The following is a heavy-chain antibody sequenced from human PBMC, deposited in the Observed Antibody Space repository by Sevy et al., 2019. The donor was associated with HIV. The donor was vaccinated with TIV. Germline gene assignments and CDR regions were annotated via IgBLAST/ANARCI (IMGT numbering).Heavy chain of an antibody. CDR1: GFTVNTYA. V-gene: IGHV3-23*01. J-gene: IGHJ4*02. CDR3: VKERVGYISSWYYFDY. Sequence: GGSLRLSCAVSGFTVNTYAMSWVRRAPGKGLEWVAVINNSGGSTDYADSVRGRFSISRDNPNVYLEMNSLRVEDTAIYYCVKERVGYISSWYYFDYWGQGTLVTVSS. CDR2: INNSGGST. D-gene: IGHD6-13*01.